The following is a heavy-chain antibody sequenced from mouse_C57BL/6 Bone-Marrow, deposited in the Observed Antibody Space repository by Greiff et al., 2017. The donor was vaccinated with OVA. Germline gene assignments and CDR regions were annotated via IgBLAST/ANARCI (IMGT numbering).Heavy chain of an antibody. V-gene: IGHV1-64*01. J-gene: IGHJ2*01. CDR2: IHPNSGST. Sequence: QVQLKQPGAELVKPGASVKLSCKASGYTFTSYWMHWVKQRPGQGLEWIGMIHPNSGSTNYNEKFKSKATLTVDKSSSTAYMQLSSLTSEDSAVYYCARRHYYGSSYGYFDYWGQGTTLTVSS. CDR1: GYTFTSYW. D-gene: IGHD1-1*01. CDR3: ARRHYYGSSYGYFDY.